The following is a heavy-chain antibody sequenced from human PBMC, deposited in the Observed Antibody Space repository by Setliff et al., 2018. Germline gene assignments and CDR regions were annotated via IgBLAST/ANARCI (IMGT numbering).Heavy chain of an antibody. V-gene: IGHV3-33*01. CDR3: ATNLNSGSLTPDAFDI. CDR1: GFTFSNYG. D-gene: IGHD1-26*01. Sequence: PGGSLRLSCVASGFTFSNYGMHWVRQAPGKGLEWVALIWNDGSSKFYGDSVKGRFTISRDNSKNTLYLQMDSLRAEDTAVYYCATNLNSGSLTPDAFDIWGQGTMVTVSS. J-gene: IGHJ3*02. CDR2: IWNDGSSK.